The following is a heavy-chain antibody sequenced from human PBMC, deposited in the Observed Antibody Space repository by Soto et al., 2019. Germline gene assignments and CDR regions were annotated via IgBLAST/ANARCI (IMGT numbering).Heavy chain of an antibody. D-gene: IGHD2-21*01. CDR2: IHYSGST. CDR3: ARDSTWGLGFFDY. Sequence: SETLSLTCTVSGGSISTYYWNWIRQPPGKGLEWIGYIHYSGSTSYNPSLKSRVTISVDTSKNQSSLKLSSVTAADTAVYHCARDSTWGLGFFDYWGQGTLVTVSS. J-gene: IGHJ4*02. CDR1: GGSISTYY. V-gene: IGHV4-59*01.